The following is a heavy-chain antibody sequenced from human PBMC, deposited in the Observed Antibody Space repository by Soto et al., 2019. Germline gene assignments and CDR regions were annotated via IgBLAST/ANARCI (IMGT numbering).Heavy chain of an antibody. CDR2: INSDGSST. D-gene: IGHD3-22*01. CDR3: AVQASEYRSSGYFDY. J-gene: IGHJ4*02. CDR1: GFTFSSYW. Sequence: PGGSLRLSCAASGFTFSSYWMHWVRQAPGKGLVWVSRINSDGSSTSYADSVKGRFTISRDNAKNTLYLQMNSLRAEDTAVYYCAVQASEYRSSGYFDYWGQGTLVTVSS. V-gene: IGHV3-74*01.